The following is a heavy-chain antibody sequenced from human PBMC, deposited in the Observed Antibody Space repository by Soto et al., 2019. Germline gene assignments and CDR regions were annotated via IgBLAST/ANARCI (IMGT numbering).Heavy chain of an antibody. J-gene: IGHJ6*02. Sequence: QVQLQESGPGLVKPSGTLSLTCAVSGGSIDTTNWWRWVRQPPGKGREWIGEIFHSGNTYYNPSLASRVTISVDTSKNQFSLNLRSVTAADTAVYYCARRTWGMDVWGQGTTVTVSS. CDR1: GGSIDTTNW. CDR2: IFHSGNT. CDR3: ARRTWGMDV. V-gene: IGHV4-4*02. D-gene: IGHD2-8*01.